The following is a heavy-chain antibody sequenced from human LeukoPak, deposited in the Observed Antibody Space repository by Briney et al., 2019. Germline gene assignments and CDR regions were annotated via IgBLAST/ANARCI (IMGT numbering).Heavy chain of an antibody. V-gene: IGHV3-20*04. Sequence: PGGSLRLSCAASGFTFDDYGMSWVRHAPGKGLEWVSGINWNGGSTGYADSVKGRFTISRDNAKNSLYLQMNSLRAEDTALYYCARGAEQQLVHPFDYWGQGTLVTVSS. CDR2: INWNGGST. CDR1: GFTFDDYG. J-gene: IGHJ4*02. CDR3: ARGAEQQLVHPFDY. D-gene: IGHD6-13*01.